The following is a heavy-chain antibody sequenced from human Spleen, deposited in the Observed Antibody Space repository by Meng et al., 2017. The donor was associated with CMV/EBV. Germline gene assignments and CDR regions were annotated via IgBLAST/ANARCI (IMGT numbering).Heavy chain of an antibody. Sequence: GESLKISCAAPGFTFSRYGMHWVRQAPGKGLEWVAFIRYDGSNKYYADSVKGRFTISRDNSKNIMYLQMNSLTPEDTAVYYCAGGIFTSGWDYFDYWGQGTLVTVSS. J-gene: IGHJ4*02. D-gene: IGHD6-19*01. CDR1: GFTFSRYG. V-gene: IGHV3-30*02. CDR2: IRYDGSNK. CDR3: AGGIFTSGWDYFDY.